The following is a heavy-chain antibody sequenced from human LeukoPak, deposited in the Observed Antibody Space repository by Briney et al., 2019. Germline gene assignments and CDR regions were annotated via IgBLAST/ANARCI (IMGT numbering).Heavy chain of an antibody. Sequence: PSETLSLTCAVYGGSFSGYYWSWTRQPPGKGLEWIGEINHSGSTNYNPSLKSRVTISVDTSKNQFSLKLSSVTAADTAVYYCARDPGGSWYFDLWGRGTLVTVSS. J-gene: IGHJ2*01. V-gene: IGHV4-34*01. CDR1: GGSFSGYY. D-gene: IGHD4-23*01. CDR3: ARDPGGSWYFDL. CDR2: INHSGST.